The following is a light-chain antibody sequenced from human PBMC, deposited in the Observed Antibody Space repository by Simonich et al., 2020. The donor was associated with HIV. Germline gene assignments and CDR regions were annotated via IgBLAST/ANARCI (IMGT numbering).Light chain of an antibody. V-gene: IGLV2-14*02. CDR2: EGT. CDR1: NSDVGHYNL. Sequence: QSALTQPASVSGSPGQSITISCTGTNSDVGHYNLVSWYQQHPGKAPKLMIYEGTKRPSGVPDRFSGSKSGTSASLAITGLQAEDEADYYCQSYDSSLTSWVFGGGTKLTVL. CDR3: QSYDSSLTSWV. J-gene: IGLJ3*02.